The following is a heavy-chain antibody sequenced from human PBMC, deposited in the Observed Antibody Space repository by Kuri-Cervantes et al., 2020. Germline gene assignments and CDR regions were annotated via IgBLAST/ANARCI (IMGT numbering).Heavy chain of an antibody. Sequence: SGPTLVKPTQTLTLTCTFSGFSLSTSGMCVSWVRQPPGKGLEWIGNIFYNGSTNFNPSLKSRVTISIDTSKNQFSLSLTSVTAADTAVYYCARGRSVSTSSYHYYFMDVWGKGTTVHRLL. CDR3: ARGRSVSTSSYHYYFMDV. V-gene: IGHV4-61*08. D-gene: IGHD3-10*01. CDR2: IFYNGST. CDR1: GFSLSTSGMC. J-gene: IGHJ6*03.